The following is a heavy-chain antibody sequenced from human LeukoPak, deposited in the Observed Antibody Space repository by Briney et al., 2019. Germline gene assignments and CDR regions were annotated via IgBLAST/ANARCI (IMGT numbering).Heavy chain of an antibody. CDR2: IYYSGST. CDR3: ARDDAAVVIRASQY. V-gene: IGHV4-59*01. D-gene: IGHD3-22*01. Sequence: SETLSLTCTVSGGSISSYFWNWIRQSPGKGLEWIGNIYYSGSTNYDPSLKSRVTLSLDSSKNQFSLKLTSVTAADTAVHYCARDDAAVVIRASQYWGQGTLVTVSS. J-gene: IGHJ4*02. CDR1: GGSISSYF.